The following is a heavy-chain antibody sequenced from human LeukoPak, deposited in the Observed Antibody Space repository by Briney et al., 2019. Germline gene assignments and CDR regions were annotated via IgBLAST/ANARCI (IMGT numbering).Heavy chain of an antibody. J-gene: IGHJ6*03. CDR2: IQYDGSNE. D-gene: IGHD2-8*01. CDR3: AKDRCSNGVGCYYYYMDV. V-gene: IGHV3-30*02. Sequence: GGSLRLSCAASGFKFDDYGMSWVRQAPGKGLEWVAYIQYDGSNEQYADSVKGRFSISRDSSKNILYLQMNSLRAEDTAVYYCAKDRCSNGVGCYYYYMDVWGKGTTVTISS. CDR1: GFKFDDYG.